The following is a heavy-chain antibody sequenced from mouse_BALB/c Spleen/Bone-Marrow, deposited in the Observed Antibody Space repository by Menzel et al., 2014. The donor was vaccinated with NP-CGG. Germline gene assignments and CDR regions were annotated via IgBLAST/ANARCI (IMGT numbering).Heavy chain of an antibody. CDR3: NAREAKDY. Sequence: VHVKQSGAELVRSGASVKLSCTASGFNIKDYYMHWVKQRPEQGLEWIGWIDPENGDTEYAPKFQGKATMTTDTSSNTAYLQLSSLTSEDTAVYYCNAREAKDYWGQGTSVTVSS. V-gene: IGHV14-4*02. CDR1: GFNIKDYY. CDR2: IDPENGDT. J-gene: IGHJ4*01.